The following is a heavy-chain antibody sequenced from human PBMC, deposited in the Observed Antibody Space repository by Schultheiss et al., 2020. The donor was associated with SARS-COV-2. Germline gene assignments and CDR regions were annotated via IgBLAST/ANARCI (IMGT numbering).Heavy chain of an antibody. CDR2: MNPNSGNT. J-gene: IGHJ5*02. CDR3: ARGQGQLYDILTGYYNNWFDP. CDR1: GYTFTSYD. D-gene: IGHD3-9*01. Sequence: ASVKVSCKASGYTFTSYDINWVRQATGQGLEWMGWMNPNSGNTGYAQKFQDRVTMTTDTSTSTAYMELRSLRSDDTAVYYCARGQGQLYDILTGYYNNWFDPWVQGALITVAS. V-gene: IGHV1-8*02.